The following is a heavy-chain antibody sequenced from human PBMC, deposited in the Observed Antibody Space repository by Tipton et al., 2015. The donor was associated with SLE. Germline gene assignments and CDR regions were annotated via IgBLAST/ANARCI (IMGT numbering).Heavy chain of an antibody. CDR2: IVGSDSST. V-gene: IGHV3-23*01. CDR1: GFTFSGYT. CDR3: ARGGDIGYCSGDSCYYRDYFDS. J-gene: IGHJ4*02. D-gene: IGHD2-15*01. Sequence: SLRLSCAASGFTFSGYTMSWVRQAPGKGLEWVSVIVGSDSSTHYADSVKGRFSISRDNSKNTLYLQMNSLRAADTAVYYCARGGDIGYCSGDSCYYRDYFDSWGQGTLVTVSS.